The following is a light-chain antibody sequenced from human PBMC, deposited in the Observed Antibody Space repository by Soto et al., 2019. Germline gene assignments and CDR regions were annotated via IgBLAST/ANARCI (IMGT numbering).Light chain of an antibody. CDR2: DAS. V-gene: IGKV3-20*01. Sequence: EIALTQSPATLSLSPGERATLSCRASQSVGSSLAWYQHKAGQTPRLLIYDASSRATGIPSRFSGSGSGTAFTLTISRLEPEDFAVYYCQQHGSSPPITFGQGTRLEIK. CDR3: QQHGSSPPIT. J-gene: IGKJ5*01. CDR1: QSVGSS.